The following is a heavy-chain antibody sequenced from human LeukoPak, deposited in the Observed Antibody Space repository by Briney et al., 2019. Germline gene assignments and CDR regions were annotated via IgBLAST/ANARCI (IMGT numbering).Heavy chain of an antibody. CDR1: GFTFSSYA. J-gene: IGHJ6*02. D-gene: IGHD3-22*01. Sequence: PGGSLRLSCAASGFTFSSYAMSWVRQAPGKGLEWVSAISGSGGSTYYADSVKGRFTISRDNSKNTLYLQMNSLRAEDTAVYYCAKDQGFTMIVVVITGMDVWGQGTRSPSP. CDR3: AKDQGFTMIVVVITGMDV. CDR2: ISGSGGST. V-gene: IGHV3-23*01.